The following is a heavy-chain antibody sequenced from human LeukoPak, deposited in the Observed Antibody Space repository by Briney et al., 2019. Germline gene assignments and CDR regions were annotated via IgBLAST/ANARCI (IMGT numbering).Heavy chain of an antibody. J-gene: IGHJ4*02. V-gene: IGHV4-4*07. Sequence: SETLSLTGTVSGGSISSYYWSWIRQPAGKGLEWIGRIYTSGSTNYNPSLKSRVTMSVDTSKNQFSLKLSSVTAADTAVYYCARDSPEVGATNPFDYWGQGTLVTVSS. CDR1: GGSISSYY. CDR2: IYTSGST. CDR3: ARDSPEVGATNPFDY. D-gene: IGHD1-26*01.